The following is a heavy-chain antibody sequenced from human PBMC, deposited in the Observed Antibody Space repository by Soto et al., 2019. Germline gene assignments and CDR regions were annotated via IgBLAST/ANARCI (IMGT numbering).Heavy chain of an antibody. Sequence: QVQLMQSGAEVKKPGSSVKVSCKASGGTFSTSAISWVRQAPGEGLEWVGGIMPVFATPDYAQKFQGRVTISAVASTTPAYVELTSLTTDDTAVYYCARDKDRQQLGGNYYYILDVWGQGTAITVSS. J-gene: IGHJ6*02. V-gene: IGHV1-69*12. CDR1: GGTFSTSA. CDR2: IMPVFATP. CDR3: ARDKDRQQLGGNYYYILDV. D-gene: IGHD3-3*02.